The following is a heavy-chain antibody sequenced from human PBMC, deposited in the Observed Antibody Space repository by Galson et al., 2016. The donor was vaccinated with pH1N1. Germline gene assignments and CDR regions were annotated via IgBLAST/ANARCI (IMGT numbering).Heavy chain of an antibody. Sequence: TLSLTCTVSGGSINSDSYYWSWIRQPAGKGLEWLGRIYTSGGTNYNPSLKSRVTISVDTSKHHFSLKLSSVTAADTAVYYCARDAAHTGTYYVAFDTWGQGTIVTVSS. D-gene: IGHD1-26*01. CDR2: IYTSGGT. J-gene: IGHJ3*02. CDR3: ARDAAHTGTYYVAFDT. V-gene: IGHV4-61*02. CDR1: GGSINSDSYY.